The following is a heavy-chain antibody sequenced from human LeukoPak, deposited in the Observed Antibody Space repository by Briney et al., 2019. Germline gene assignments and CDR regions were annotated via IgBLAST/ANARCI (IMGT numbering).Heavy chain of an antibody. J-gene: IGHJ4*02. D-gene: IGHD2-15*01. V-gene: IGHV3-7*01. CDR3: ARDRGGLQFDY. CDR1: GFTFTTYW. Sequence: GGSLRLSCAASGFTFTTYWMTWVRQAPGKGLEFVANIKEDGSVKNYVGSVQGRFTISRDNSRNLLYLQMDSLRAEDTAVYYCARDRGGLQFDYWGQGTLVTVSS. CDR2: IKEDGSVK.